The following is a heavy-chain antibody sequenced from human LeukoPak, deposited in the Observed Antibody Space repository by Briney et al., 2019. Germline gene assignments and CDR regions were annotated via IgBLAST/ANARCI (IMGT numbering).Heavy chain of an antibody. D-gene: IGHD2-21*02. J-gene: IGHJ4*02. CDR2: ISAYNGNT. CDR1: GYTFTSYG. CDR3: ARDNRAYCGGDCYPFDY. V-gene: IGHV1-18*01. Sequence: ASVKVSCKASGYTFTSYGISWVRQAPGQGLEWMGWISAYNGNTNYAQKLQGRVTMTTDTSTSTAYMELRSLRSDDTAVYYCARDNRAYCGGDCYPFDYWGQGTLVTVSS.